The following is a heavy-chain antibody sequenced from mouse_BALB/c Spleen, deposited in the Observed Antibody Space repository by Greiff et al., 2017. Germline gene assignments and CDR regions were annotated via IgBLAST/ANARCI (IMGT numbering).Heavy chain of an antibody. CDR2: ISSGGSYT. D-gene: IGHD1-1*01. Sequence: EVKVVESGGGLVKPGGSLKLSCAASGFTFSSYGMSWVRQTPDKRLEWVATISSGGSYTYYPDSVKGRFTISRDNAKNTLYLQMSSLRSEDTAMYYCARPYGSSPYYAMDYWGQGTSVTVSS. CDR1: GFTFSSYG. V-gene: IGHV5-6*03. J-gene: IGHJ4*01. CDR3: ARPYGSSPYYAMDY.